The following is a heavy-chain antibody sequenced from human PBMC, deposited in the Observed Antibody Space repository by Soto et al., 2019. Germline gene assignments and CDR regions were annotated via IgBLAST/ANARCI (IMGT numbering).Heavy chain of an antibody. D-gene: IGHD2-2*01. CDR3: AKVPAAITYYYYGMDV. V-gene: IGHV1-69*13. Sequence: SVKVSCKASGGTFSSYAISWVRQAPGQGLELMGGIIPIFGTANYAQKFQGRVTITADESTSTAYMELSSLRSEDTAVYYCAKVPAAITYYYYGMDVWGQGTTVTVYS. J-gene: IGHJ6*01. CDR1: GGTFSSYA. CDR2: IIPIFGTA.